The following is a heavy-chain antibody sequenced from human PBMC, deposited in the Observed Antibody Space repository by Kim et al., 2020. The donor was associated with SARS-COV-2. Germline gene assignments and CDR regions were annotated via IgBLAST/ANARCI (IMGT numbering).Heavy chain of an antibody. D-gene: IGHD2-2*01. V-gene: IGHV4-39*01. CDR2: IYYSGST. CDR3: ARHGVVVPAAMWYYYYGMDV. Sequence: SETLSLTCTVSGGSISSSSYYWGWIRQPPGKGLEWIGSIYYSGSTYYNPSLKSRVTISVDTSKNQFSLKLSSVTAADTAVYYCARHGVVVPAAMWYYYYGMDVWGQGTTVTVSS. J-gene: IGHJ6*02. CDR1: GGSISSSSYY.